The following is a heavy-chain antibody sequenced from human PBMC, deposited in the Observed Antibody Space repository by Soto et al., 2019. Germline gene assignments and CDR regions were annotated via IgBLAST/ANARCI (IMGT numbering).Heavy chain of an antibody. J-gene: IGHJ4*02. CDR3: TKGGIPRRYNIPKVDFDY. V-gene: IGHV3-23*01. CDR1: GFIFSNYA. Sequence: LRLSCAASGFIFSNYAMSWVRQAPGRGLEWVSAISGSGATTYYPDSVKGRFTISRDNSKNTLYLQMNNLRADDTAVYYCTKGGIPRRYNIPKVDFDYWGQGXLVTVYS. D-gene: IGHD1-1*01. CDR2: ISGSGATT.